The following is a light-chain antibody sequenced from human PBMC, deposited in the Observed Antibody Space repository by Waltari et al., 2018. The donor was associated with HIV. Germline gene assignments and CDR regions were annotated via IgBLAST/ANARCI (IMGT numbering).Light chain of an antibody. J-gene: IGLJ3*02. Sequence: QSVLTQPPSASGTPGQRVTISCSGSSSNFGSNTVNWYQQLPGTAPKLLIYSNIPRPSGVPDRFSGSKSGTSASLAISGLQSDYEADYYCAAWDDSLNGLWVFGGGTKLTVL. CDR1: SSNFGSNT. V-gene: IGLV1-44*01. CDR2: SNI. CDR3: AAWDDSLNGLWV.